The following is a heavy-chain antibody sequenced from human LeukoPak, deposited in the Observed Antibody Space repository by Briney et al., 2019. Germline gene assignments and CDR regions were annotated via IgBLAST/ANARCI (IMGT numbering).Heavy chain of an antibody. J-gene: IGHJ6*02. V-gene: IGHV5-51*01. CDR1: GYSFTSYW. D-gene: IGHD6-13*01. CDR2: IYPGDSDT. CDR3: ARLIAPAPSGMDV. Sequence: GESLKISCKGSGYSFTSYWIGWVRQMPGKGLEWMGIIYPGDSDTRYSPSFQGQVTISADKSISTAYLQWSSLTASDTAMYYCARLIAPAPSGMDVWGQGATVTVSS.